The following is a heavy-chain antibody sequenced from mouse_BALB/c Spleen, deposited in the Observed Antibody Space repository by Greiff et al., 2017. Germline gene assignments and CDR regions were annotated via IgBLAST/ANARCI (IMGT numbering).Heavy chain of an antibody. Sequence: DVKVEESGAELVKPGASVKLSCTASGFNIKDTYMHWVKQRPEQGLEWIGRIDPANGNTKYDPKFQGKATITADTSSNTAYLQLSSLTSEDTAVYYCALFAYWGQGTLVTVSA. CDR1: GFNIKDTY. J-gene: IGHJ3*01. CDR2: IDPANGNT. V-gene: IGHV14-3*02. CDR3: ALFAY.